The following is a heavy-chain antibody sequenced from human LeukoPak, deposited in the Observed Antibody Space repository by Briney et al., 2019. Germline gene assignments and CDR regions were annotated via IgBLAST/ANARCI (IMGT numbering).Heavy chain of an antibody. CDR2: FDPEDGET. CDR1: GYTLTELS. CDR3: ATSRGGSYGLGNNWFDP. J-gene: IGHJ5*02. Sequence: GASVKVSCKVSGYTLTELSMHWVRQAPGKGLEWMGGFDPEDGETIYAQKIQGRVTMTEDTSTDTAYMELSSLRSEDTAVYYCATSRGGSYGLGNNWFDPWGQGTLVTVSS. D-gene: IGHD1-26*01. V-gene: IGHV1-24*01.